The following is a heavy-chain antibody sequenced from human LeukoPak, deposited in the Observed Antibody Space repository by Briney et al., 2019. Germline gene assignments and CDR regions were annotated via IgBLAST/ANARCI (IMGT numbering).Heavy chain of an antibody. D-gene: IGHD3-16*01. J-gene: IGHJ3*02. Sequence: GGSLRLSCSASGFTFGDYALSWVRQAPGKGLEWVSAISGSGGSTYYADSVKGRFTISRDNSKNTLYLQMNSLRAEDTAVYYCAKDGLGAFDIWGQGTMVTVSS. CDR2: ISGSGGST. CDR1: GFTFGDYA. V-gene: IGHV3-23*01. CDR3: AKDGLGAFDI.